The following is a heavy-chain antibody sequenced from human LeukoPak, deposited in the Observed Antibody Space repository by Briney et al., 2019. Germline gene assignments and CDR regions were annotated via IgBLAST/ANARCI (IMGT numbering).Heavy chain of an antibody. J-gene: IGHJ6*03. Sequence: SVKVSCKASEGTFSSYAISWVRQAPGQGLEWMGGIIPIFGTANYAQKFQGRVTITTDESTSTAYMELSSLRSEDTAVYYCASSTSPRVSMDVWGKGTTVTVSS. V-gene: IGHV1-69*05. D-gene: IGHD2-2*01. CDR1: EGTFSSYA. CDR2: IIPIFGTA. CDR3: ASSTSPRVSMDV.